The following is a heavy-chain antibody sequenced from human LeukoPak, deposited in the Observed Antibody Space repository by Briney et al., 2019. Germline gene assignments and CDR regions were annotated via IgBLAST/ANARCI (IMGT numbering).Heavy chain of an antibody. CDR2: IKQDGSEK. J-gene: IGHJ4*02. Sequence: GGSLRLSCAASGFTFSSYWMTWVRQAPGKGLEWVANIKQDGSEKYYVDSMKGRYTISRDNDKNALSLHMNSLRVEHTAVYHCAGGQGWLLFYWGQGTQVTVCS. D-gene: IGHD2-15*01. V-gene: IGHV3-7*05. CDR1: GFTFSSYW. CDR3: AGGQGWLLFY.